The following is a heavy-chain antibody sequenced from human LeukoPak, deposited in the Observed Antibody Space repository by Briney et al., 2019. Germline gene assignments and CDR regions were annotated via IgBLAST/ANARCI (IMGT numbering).Heavy chain of an antibody. J-gene: IGHJ4*02. Sequence: GGSLRLSCAASGFTFSSYWMSWVRQAPGKGLEWVANIKQDGSEKYYADSVKGRFTISRDNSKNTLYLQMNSLRAEDTAVYYCARDEYDSSGYRLFDYWGQGTLVTVSS. D-gene: IGHD3-22*01. CDR1: GFTFSSYW. CDR2: IKQDGSEK. V-gene: IGHV3-7*01. CDR3: ARDEYDSSGYRLFDY.